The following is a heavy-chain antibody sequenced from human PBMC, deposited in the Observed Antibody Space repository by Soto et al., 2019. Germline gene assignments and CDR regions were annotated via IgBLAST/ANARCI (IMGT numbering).Heavy chain of an antibody. CDR1: GYSFATSG. V-gene: IGHV1-18*01. CDR3: ARAGHYYDRSAYAS. J-gene: IGHJ5*02. D-gene: IGHD3-16*01. Sequence: ASVKVSCKASGYSFATSGISWVRQAPGQGLEWMGWISAYNGNTNYEQKLQDRVTMTTDTSTSTAYLELRSLRSDDTAVYYCARAGHYYDRSAYASWGQGLLVTVSS. CDR2: ISAYNGNT.